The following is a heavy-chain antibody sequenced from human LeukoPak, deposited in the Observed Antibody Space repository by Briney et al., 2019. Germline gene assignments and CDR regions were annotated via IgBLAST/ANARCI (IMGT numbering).Heavy chain of an antibody. Sequence: SETLSLTCTVSGGSISSYYWSWIRQPPGKGLEWIGYIYYSGSTNYNPSLKSRVTISVDTSKNQFSLKLSSVTAADTAVYYCARQGWVYYYDSSGLDAFDIWSQGTMVTVSS. V-gene: IGHV4-59*08. CDR3: ARQGWVYYYDSSGLDAFDI. D-gene: IGHD3-22*01. CDR1: GGSISSYY. CDR2: IYYSGST. J-gene: IGHJ3*02.